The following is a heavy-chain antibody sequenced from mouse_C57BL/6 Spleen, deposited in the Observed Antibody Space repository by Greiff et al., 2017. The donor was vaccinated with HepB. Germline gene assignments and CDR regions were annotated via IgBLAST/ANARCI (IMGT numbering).Heavy chain of an antibody. V-gene: IGHV2-2*01. CDR2: IWSGGST. D-gene: IGHD1-1*01. CDR1: GFSLTSYG. J-gene: IGHJ1*03. CDR3: ARPGSSYDWYFDV. Sequence: VQVVESGPGLVQPSQSLSITCTVSGFSLTSYGVHWVRQSPGKGLEWLGVIWSGGSTDYNAAFISRLSISKDNSKSQVFFKMNSLQADDTAIYYCARPGSSYDWYFDVWGTGTTVTVSS.